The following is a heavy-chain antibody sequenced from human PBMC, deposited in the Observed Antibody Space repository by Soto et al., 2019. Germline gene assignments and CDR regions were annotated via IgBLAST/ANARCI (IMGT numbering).Heavy chain of an antibody. CDR2: INHSGST. J-gene: IGHJ4*02. CDR1: GGSFSPFY. Sequence: QVQLQQWGAELLKPSETLSLTCAVYGGSFSPFYWSWIRQPPGKGLEWIGEINHSGSTNYNPSLKSRVTISVDTSKNQFSLKLSSVTAADTAMYYCARGRDYWGQGTLVTVSS. CDR3: ARGRDY. V-gene: IGHV4-34*01.